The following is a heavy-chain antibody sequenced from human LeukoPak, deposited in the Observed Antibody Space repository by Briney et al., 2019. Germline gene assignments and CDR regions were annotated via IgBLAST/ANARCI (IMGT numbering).Heavy chain of an antibody. V-gene: IGHV4-31*03. D-gene: IGHD2-15*01. CDR2: IYYSGTT. Sequence: SETLSLTCTVSGGSINSGGYYWSWIRQRPGKGLEWIGYIYYSGTTYYNPSLKSRATISVDTSKNQFSLELSSVTASAPAGYYCARDTRMAYYYHGMDVWGQGTTVTVSS. CDR1: GGSINSGGYY. J-gene: IGHJ6*02. CDR3: ARDTRMAYYYHGMDV.